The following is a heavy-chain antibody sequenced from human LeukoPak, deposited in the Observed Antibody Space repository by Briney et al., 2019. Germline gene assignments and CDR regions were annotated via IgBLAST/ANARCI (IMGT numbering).Heavy chain of an antibody. V-gene: IGHV1-18*01. J-gene: IGHJ4*02. Sequence: ASVKVSCKASGYTXTSYGISGVRQAPGQGLEWMGWISAYNGNTNYAQKLRGRVTMTTDTSTSTAYMELRSLRSDDTAVYYCARDYLGYCSGGSCSTGYYWGQGTLVTVSS. CDR1: GYTXTSYG. CDR2: ISAYNGNT. D-gene: IGHD2-15*01. CDR3: ARDYLGYCSGGSCSTGYY.